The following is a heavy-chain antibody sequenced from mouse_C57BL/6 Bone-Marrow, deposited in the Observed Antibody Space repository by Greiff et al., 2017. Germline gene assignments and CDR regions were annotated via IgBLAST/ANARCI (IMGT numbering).Heavy chain of an antibody. CDR2: IYPRSGNT. V-gene: IGHV1-81*01. CDR1: GYTFTSYG. J-gene: IGHJ3*01. Sequence: VQLQQSGAELARPGASVKLSCKASGYTFTSYGISWVKQRTGQGLEWIGEIYPRSGNTYYNEKFKGKATLTADKSSSTAYMELRSLTSEDSAVYFCARAGHLFAYGGQGTLVTVSA. CDR3: ARAGHLFAY. D-gene: IGHD3-1*01.